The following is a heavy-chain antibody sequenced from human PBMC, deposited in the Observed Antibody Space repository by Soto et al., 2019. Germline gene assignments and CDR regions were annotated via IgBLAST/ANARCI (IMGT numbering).Heavy chain of an antibody. J-gene: IGHJ4*02. CDR1: GYTFTAYF. D-gene: IGHD2-21*01. CDR3: AKEMVGGGLRPHFDN. Sequence: QVQLVQSGAEVRKPGASVKVSCKASGYTFTAYFIHWVRQAPGQGLEWLGWINPNSGGTKYAEKFQGSLTMTGDTSINTAYMDLSSLKTDVTAVYYCAKEMVGGGLRPHFDNGGQGTLGTVSS. CDR2: INPNSGGT. V-gene: IGHV1-2*02.